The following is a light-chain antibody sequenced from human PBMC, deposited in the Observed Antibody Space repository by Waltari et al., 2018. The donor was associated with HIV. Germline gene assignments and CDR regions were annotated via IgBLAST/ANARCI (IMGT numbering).Light chain of an antibody. CDR3: QSADSSGAYWV. CDR1: AMPTKY. Sequence: SSELTQPPSVSVPPGQTARITCSGDAMPTKYAYWYQQKPGQAPILIIYNDTERPSGIPERFSGSTSGTTVTLTISGVQAEDEADYHCQSADSSGAYWVFGGGTRLTVL. J-gene: IGLJ3*02. CDR2: NDT. V-gene: IGLV3-25*03.